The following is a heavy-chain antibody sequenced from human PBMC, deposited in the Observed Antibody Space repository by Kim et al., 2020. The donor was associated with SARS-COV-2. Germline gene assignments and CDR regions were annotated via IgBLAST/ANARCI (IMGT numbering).Heavy chain of an antibody. CDR1: GFTFSSYS. D-gene: IGHD4-17*01. Sequence: GGSLRLSCAASGFTFSSYSMTWVRQAPGKGLEWISYIHGSSSTIWQADSVKGRFTISRDNAKNSLYLQMKSLRDEDTAVYYCGRSRATSYGRAFQPWG. CDR2: IHGSSSTI. V-gene: IGHV3-48*02. J-gene: IGHJ1*01. CDR3: GRSRATSYGRAFQP.